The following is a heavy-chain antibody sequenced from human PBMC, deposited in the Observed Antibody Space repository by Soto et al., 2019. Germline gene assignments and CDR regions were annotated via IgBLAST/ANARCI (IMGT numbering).Heavy chain of an antibody. J-gene: IGHJ4*02. CDR1: GFTFNNYA. CDR2: ISGSGRRT. D-gene: IGHD2-15*01. Sequence: GGSLRLSCSASGFTFNNYAMSWVRQAPGKGLEWVASISGSGRRTNYAESVKGRFTISRDNSKNTLAVQMSSLRADDTAVYYCARDGGNICSGGSCYFQAPDNWGQGTLVTVSS. V-gene: IGHV3-23*01. CDR3: ARDGGNICSGGSCYFQAPDN.